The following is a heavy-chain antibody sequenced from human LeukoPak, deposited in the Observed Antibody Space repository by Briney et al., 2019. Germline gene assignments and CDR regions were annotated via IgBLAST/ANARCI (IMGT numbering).Heavy chain of an antibody. J-gene: IGHJ5*02. CDR1: GGSISSYY. CDR2: IYYSGST. Sequence: SETLSLTCTVSGGSISSYYWSWIRQPPGKGLEWIGYIYYSGSTNYNPSLTSRVTISVDTSKNQFSLKLSSVTAADTAVYYCARGHYGDYRNWFDPWGQGTLVTVSS. CDR3: ARGHYGDYRNWFDP. D-gene: IGHD4-17*01. V-gene: IGHV4-59*01.